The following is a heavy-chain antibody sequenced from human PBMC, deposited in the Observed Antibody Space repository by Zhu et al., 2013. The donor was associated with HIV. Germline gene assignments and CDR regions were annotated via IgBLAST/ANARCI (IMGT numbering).Heavy chain of an antibody. J-gene: IGHJ4*02. CDR1: GGTFSSYT. CDR3: ARDLKEYYYDSSGYYSHFDY. D-gene: IGHD3-22*01. Sequence: QVQLVQSGAEVKKPGSSVKVSCKASGGTFSSYTISWVRQAPGQGLEWMGRIIPILGIANYAQKFQGRVTITADKSTSTAYMELSSLRSEDTAVYYCARDLKEYYYDSSGYYSHFDYWGQGTLVTVSS. V-gene: IGHV1-69*09. CDR2: IIPILGIA.